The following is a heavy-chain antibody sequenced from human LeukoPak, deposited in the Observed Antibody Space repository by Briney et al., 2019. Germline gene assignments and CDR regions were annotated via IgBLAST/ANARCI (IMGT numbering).Heavy chain of an antibody. Sequence: GGSLRLSCAASGFTFDDYGMSWVRQAPGKGLEWVSGINWNGGSTGYADSVKGRFTIFRDNAKNSLYLQMNSLRAEDTALYYCARERYYDSSGYLRVFDYWGQGTLVTVSS. D-gene: IGHD3-22*01. CDR3: ARERYYDSSGYLRVFDY. V-gene: IGHV3-20*04. J-gene: IGHJ4*02. CDR2: INWNGGST. CDR1: GFTFDDYG.